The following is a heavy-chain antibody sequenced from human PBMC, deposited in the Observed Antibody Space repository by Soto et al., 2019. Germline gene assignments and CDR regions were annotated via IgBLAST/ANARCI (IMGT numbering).Heavy chain of an antibody. V-gene: IGHV3-30*17. D-gene: IGHD1-26*01. CDR1: GFSLRDYG. CDR2: VSDDGSEQ. J-gene: IGHJ4*02. CDR3: ARDPTGGYFHYDY. Sequence: LRLSCAASGFSLRDYGMHWVRQAPGKGLEYVAAVSDDGSEQYYADSVRGRFTISRDNSKNTVYLQLDSLTTGDTAVYYCARDPTGGYFHYDYWGQGDLVTVSS.